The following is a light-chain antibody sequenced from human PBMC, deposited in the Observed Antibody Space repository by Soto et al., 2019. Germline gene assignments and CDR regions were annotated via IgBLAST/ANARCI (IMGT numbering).Light chain of an antibody. CDR2: DAS. J-gene: IGKJ1*01. V-gene: IGKV3-11*01. CDR3: QQRSNWPPWT. CDR1: QSVSSY. Sequence: EIVLTQSPATLSLSPGERATLSCRASQSVSSYLAWYQQKPGQAPRLLIYDASNRATGIPARFSVSGSGTDFTLTISSLGPEDVAVYYCQQRSNWPPWTFGQGTKVEIK.